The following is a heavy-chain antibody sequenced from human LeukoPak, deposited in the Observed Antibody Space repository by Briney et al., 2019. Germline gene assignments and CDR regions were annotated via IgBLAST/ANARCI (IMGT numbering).Heavy chain of an antibody. CDR1: GFTFSSYA. V-gene: IGHV3-23*01. J-gene: IGHJ2*01. CDR3: AKDLIVATWAAHGYFDL. D-gene: IGHD2-15*01. Sequence: GGSLRLSCAASGFTFSSYAMSWVRQAPGKGLECVSAISGSGGSTYYADSVKGRFTISRDNSKNTLYLQMNSLRAEDTAVYYCAKDLIVATWAAHGYFDLWGRGTLVTVSS. CDR2: ISGSGGST.